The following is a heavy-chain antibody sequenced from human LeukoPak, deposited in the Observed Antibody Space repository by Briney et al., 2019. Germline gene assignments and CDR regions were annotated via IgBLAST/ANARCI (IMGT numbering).Heavy chain of an antibody. CDR3: ARDLVGLRYFDWLRRGGWFDP. J-gene: IGHJ5*02. D-gene: IGHD3-9*01. Sequence: GGSLRLSCAASGFIFSYYGMHWVRQAPGKGLEWVAFIRYDGSDKYYAESMKGRFTISRENYKNTLYLQMTSLRAEDTAVYYCARDLVGLRYFDWLRRGGWFDPWGQGTLVTVSS. CDR1: GFIFSYYG. V-gene: IGHV3-30*02. CDR2: IRYDGSDK.